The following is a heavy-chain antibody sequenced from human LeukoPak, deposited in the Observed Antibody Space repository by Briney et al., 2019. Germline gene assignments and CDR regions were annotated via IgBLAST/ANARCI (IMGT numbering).Heavy chain of an antibody. J-gene: IGHJ4*02. Sequence: LAGGSLRLSCAASGFTFSSYGMHWVRQAPGKGLEWAAFIRYDGSNKYYADSVKGRFTISRDNSKNTLYLQMNSLRAEDTAVYYCAKDRSQWLVRGWGYFDYWGQGTLVTVSS. CDR1: GFTFSSYG. CDR3: AKDRSQWLVRGWGYFDY. V-gene: IGHV3-30*02. CDR2: IRYDGSNK. D-gene: IGHD6-19*01.